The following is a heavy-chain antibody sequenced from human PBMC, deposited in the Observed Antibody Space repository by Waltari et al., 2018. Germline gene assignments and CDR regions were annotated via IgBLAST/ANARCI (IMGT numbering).Heavy chain of an antibody. CDR2: ISWNSGSI. Sequence: EVQLVESGGGLVQPGGSLRLSCAASGFTFDDYAMHWVRQAPGKGLEWVSGISWNSGSIGYADSVKGRFTISRDNAKNSLYLQMNSLRAEDTALYYCAKEGVPYYYYYMDVWGKGTTVIVSS. V-gene: IGHV3-9*01. D-gene: IGHD2-2*01. CDR1: GFTFDDYA. CDR3: AKEGVPYYYYYMDV. J-gene: IGHJ6*03.